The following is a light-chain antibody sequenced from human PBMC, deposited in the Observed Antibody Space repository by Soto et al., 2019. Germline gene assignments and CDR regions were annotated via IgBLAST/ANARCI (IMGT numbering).Light chain of an antibody. CDR1: SSDVGGYDY. Sequence: QSALTQPASVSGSPRQSITISCTGTSSDVGGYDYVSWYQQHPGKAPKLIIYDVNNRPSGVSNRFSGSKSGNTASLTISGLQAEDEADYYCSSYTSIFTYVFGTGTKLTVL. J-gene: IGLJ1*01. CDR2: DVN. V-gene: IGLV2-14*01. CDR3: SSYTSIFTYV.